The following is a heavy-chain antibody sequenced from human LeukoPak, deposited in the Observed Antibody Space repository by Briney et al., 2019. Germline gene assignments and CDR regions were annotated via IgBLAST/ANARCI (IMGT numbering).Heavy chain of an antibody. Sequence: PGGSLRLSCAASGFTFSSYWMSWVRQAPGKGLEWVANIKQDGSEKYYVDSVKGRFTISRDKAKNSLYLQMNSLRAEDTAVYYCARVPPYGDYRGDSQPADYWGQGTLVTVSS. V-gene: IGHV3-7*01. CDR3: ARVPPYGDYRGDSQPADY. CDR2: IKQDGSEK. D-gene: IGHD4-17*01. CDR1: GFTFSSYW. J-gene: IGHJ4*02.